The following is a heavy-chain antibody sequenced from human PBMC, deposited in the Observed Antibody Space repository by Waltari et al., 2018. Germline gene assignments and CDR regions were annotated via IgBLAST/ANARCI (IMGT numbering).Heavy chain of an antibody. CDR3: ARHTRMPHRGVYGMDV. Sequence: QVQLQESGPGLVKPSETLSLTCTVSGGSISSHYWSWIRQPPGKGLEWIGYIYYSGSTNYNPSLKSRVTISVDTSKNQFSLKLSSVTAADTAVYYCARHTRMPHRGVYGMDVWGQGTTVTVSS. D-gene: IGHD2-2*01. V-gene: IGHV4-59*11. J-gene: IGHJ6*02. CDR2: IYYSGST. CDR1: GGSISSHY.